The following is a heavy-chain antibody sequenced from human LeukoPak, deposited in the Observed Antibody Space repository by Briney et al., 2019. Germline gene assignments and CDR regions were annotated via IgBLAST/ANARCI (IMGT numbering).Heavy chain of an antibody. CDR3: AKIGAAARRTPSPRWFDP. CDR1: GYTVTSYD. J-gene: IGHJ5*02. CDR2: MNPNSGNT. D-gene: IGHD6-6*01. Sequence: ASVKVSCKAFGYTVTSYDINWVRQATGQGLEWMGWMNPNSGNTGYAQKFQGRVSMTWNTSISTAYMELSSLKSEDTAVYYCAKIGAAARRTPSPRWFDPWGQGTLVTVSS. V-gene: IGHV1-8*01.